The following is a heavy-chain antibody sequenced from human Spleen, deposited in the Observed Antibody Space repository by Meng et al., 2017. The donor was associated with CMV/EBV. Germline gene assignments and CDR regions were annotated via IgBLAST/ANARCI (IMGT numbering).Heavy chain of an antibody. D-gene: IGHD6-19*01. J-gene: IGHJ4*02. V-gene: IGHV1-69*05. CDR3: ATSPGYSRGWNFYRYFDY. CDR1: GGTFSNYA. Sequence: SVKVSCKASGGTFSNYAISWVRQAPGRGLEWMGGIIPMFGTAASAQQFQGRVTITTDESTTVAYMELSSLRSEDTAVYYCATSPGYSRGWNFYRYFDYWGQGTLVTVSS. CDR2: IIPMFGTA.